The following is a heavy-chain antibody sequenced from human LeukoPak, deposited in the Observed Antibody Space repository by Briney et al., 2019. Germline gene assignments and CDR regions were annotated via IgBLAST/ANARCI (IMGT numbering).Heavy chain of an antibody. V-gene: IGHV3-7*01. CDR3: ARFGGFGGYDFFDY. D-gene: IGHD5-12*01. Sequence: PGGSLRLSCVASEFTFSGYWMSWVRQAPGKGLEWVANIKEDGSEKYYVDSVKGRFTISRDNAKNSLYLQMNSLRAEDTAVYYCARFGGFGGYDFFDYWGQGTLVTVSS. CDR2: IKEDGSEK. J-gene: IGHJ4*02. CDR1: EFTFSGYW.